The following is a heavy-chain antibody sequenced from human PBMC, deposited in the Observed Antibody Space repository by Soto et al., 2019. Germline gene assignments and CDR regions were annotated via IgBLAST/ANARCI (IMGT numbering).Heavy chain of an antibody. D-gene: IGHD3-3*01. CDR1: GYTFTSYG. CDR3: ARDVLWSGYLYNNDMDV. V-gene: IGHV1-18*01. J-gene: IGHJ6*03. CDR2: ISAYNGNT. Sequence: ASVKISCKASGYTFTSYGISWVRQAPGQGLEWMGWISAYNGNTNYAQKIQGRVTMTTDTSTSTAYTELRSLRSDDTAVYYCARDVLWSGYLYNNDMDVWGKGTTVTVSS.